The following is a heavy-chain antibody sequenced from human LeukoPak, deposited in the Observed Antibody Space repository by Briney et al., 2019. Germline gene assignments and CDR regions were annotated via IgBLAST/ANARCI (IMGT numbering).Heavy chain of an antibody. V-gene: IGHV1-69*04. J-gene: IGHJ4*02. CDR2: IIPILGIA. Sequence: ASVKVSCKASGGTFGSYAISWVRQAPGQGLEWMGRIIPILGIANYAQKFQGRVTITADKSTSTAYMELSSLRSEDTAVYYCARDLGIRFLEWSDYWGQGTLVTVSS. CDR3: ARDLGIRFLEWSDY. D-gene: IGHD3-3*01. CDR1: GGTFGSYA.